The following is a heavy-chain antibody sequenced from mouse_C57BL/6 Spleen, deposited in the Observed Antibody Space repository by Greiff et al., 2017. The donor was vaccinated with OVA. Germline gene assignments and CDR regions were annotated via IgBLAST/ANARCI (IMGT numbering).Heavy chain of an antibody. Sequence: VQLQQSGPELVKPGASVKIPCKASGYTFTDYNMDWVKQSHGKSLEWIGDINPNNGGTIYNQKFKGKATLTVDKSSSPAYMELRSLTSEDTAVYYCARGGSNGNYFDYWGQGTTLTVSS. CDR1: GYTFTDYN. V-gene: IGHV1-18*01. CDR3: ARGGSNGNYFDY. D-gene: IGHD2-5*01. J-gene: IGHJ2*01. CDR2: INPNNGGT.